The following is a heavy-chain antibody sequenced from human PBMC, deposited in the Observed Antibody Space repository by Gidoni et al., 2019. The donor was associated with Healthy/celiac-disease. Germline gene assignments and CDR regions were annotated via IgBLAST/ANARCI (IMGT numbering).Heavy chain of an antibody. CDR3: ANWEDNDYGEKFDY. J-gene: IGHJ4*02. V-gene: IGHV3-23*01. CDR2: ISGSGGST. Sequence: EVQLLESGGGLVQPGGSLRLSFAASGSTFSSYAMSWVRQAPGKGLEWVSAISGSGGSTYYADSVKGRFTISRDNSKNTLYLQMNSLRAEDTAVYYCANWEDNDYGEKFDYWGQGTLVTVSS. D-gene: IGHD4-17*01. CDR1: GSTFSSYA.